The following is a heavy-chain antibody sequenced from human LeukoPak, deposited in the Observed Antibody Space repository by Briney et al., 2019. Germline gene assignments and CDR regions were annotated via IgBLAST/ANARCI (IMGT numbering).Heavy chain of an antibody. Sequence: KPGGSLRLSCAASGFTFSNYNMNWVRQAPGKGLEWVSSISSSNNYIYYADSVKGRFTISRDNAKNSLYLQTNSLRAEDTAVYYCARRSPNYYFDYWGQGTPVTVSS. CDR3: ARRSPNYYFDY. J-gene: IGHJ4*02. CDR2: ISSSNNYI. V-gene: IGHV3-21*01. CDR1: GFTFSNYN.